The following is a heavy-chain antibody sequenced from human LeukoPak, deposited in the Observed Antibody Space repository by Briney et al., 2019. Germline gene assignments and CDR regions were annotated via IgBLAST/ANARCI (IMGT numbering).Heavy chain of an antibody. D-gene: IGHD6-13*01. V-gene: IGHV3-30-3*01. CDR1: GFTFSSYA. Sequence: GRSLRLSCAASGFTFSSYAMHWVRQAPGKGLGWVAVISYDGSNKYYADSVKGRFTISRDDSKNTLYLQMNSLRAEDSAVYYCARAKGIAAAGTRVDYWGQGTLVTVSS. CDR3: ARAKGIAAAGTRVDY. J-gene: IGHJ4*02. CDR2: ISYDGSNK.